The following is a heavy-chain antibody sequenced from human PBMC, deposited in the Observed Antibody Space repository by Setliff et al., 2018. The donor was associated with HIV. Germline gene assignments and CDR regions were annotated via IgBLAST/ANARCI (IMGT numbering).Heavy chain of an antibody. CDR3: ARVTWIQLWLGWFDP. CDR1: GGSFSDYF. CDR2: IYYSGTT. J-gene: IGHJ5*02. D-gene: IGHD5-18*01. Sequence: PSETLSLTCAVYGGSFSDYFWTWIRQPPGKGLEWIGSIYYSGTTNYNPSLKSRVTMSVDTSKNQFSLNLGSVTAADTAVYFCARVTWIQLWLGWFDPWGQGTLVTVSS. V-gene: IGHV4-34*11.